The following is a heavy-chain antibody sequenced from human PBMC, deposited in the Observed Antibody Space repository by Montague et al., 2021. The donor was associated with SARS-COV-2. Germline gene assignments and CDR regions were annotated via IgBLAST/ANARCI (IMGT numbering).Heavy chain of an antibody. V-gene: IGHV4-59*08. Sequence: SETLSLTCSVSGDSISNYSWSWIRQSPGKGLEWIGYIYYSGSTNHNPSLTSRVTISVDTSKNQFSLKLTSVTAADTAVYYCARHLRVTTVTSHMYHYAMDVWGPGTTVTVSS. D-gene: IGHD4-11*01. CDR1: GDSISNYS. J-gene: IGHJ6*02. CDR3: ARHLRVTTVTSHMYHYAMDV. CDR2: IYYSGST.